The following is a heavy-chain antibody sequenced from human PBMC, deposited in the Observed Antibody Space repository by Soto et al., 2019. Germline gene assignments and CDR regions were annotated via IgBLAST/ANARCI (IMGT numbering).Heavy chain of an antibody. V-gene: IGHV1-8*02. J-gene: IGHJ4*02. CDR3: ARGGTWERTHMNRFPFDY. Sequence: QVQLVQSGAEVKKPGASVKVSCKASGYTFTSYDINWVRQATGQGLEWMGWMNPNSGNTGYAQKFKGRVTMTRNTSISTAYMGLSSLRSEDTAVYYCARGGTWERTHMNRFPFDYWGQGTLVTVSS. CDR2: MNPNSGNT. D-gene: IGHD1-26*01. CDR1: GYTFTSYD.